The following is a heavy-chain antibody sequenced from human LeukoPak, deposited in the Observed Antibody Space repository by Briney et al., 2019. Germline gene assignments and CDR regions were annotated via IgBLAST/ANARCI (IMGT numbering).Heavy chain of an antibody. Sequence: PSQTPSLSSTVSRGSIISAGYYWSCIRQHPGKGLEWLGYIDYSGSTTYNPSLKSRVTRSVDTSKHQFSLKLSSVTAADTGVYYCARGTYGMDVWGKGTTVTVSS. J-gene: IGHJ6*04. V-gene: IGHV4-31*02. CDR1: RGSIISAGYY. CDR2: IDYSGST. CDR3: ARGTYGMDV.